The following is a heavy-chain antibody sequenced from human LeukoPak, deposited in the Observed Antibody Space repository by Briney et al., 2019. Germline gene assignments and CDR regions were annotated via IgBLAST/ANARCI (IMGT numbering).Heavy chain of an antibody. Sequence: PSGTLSLTCAVSGGSISSSNWWSWVRQPPGKGLEWIGEIYHSGSTNYNPSLKSRVTISVDKSKNQFSLKLSSVTAADTAVYYCASTPISYYYYYYGMDXXXQGTTVTVSS. J-gene: IGHJ6*01. CDR1: GGSISSSNW. CDR2: IYHSGST. V-gene: IGHV4-4*02. CDR3: ASTPISYYYYYYGMDX.